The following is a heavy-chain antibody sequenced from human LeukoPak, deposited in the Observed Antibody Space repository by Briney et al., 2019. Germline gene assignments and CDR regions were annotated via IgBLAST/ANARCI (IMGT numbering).Heavy chain of an antibody. V-gene: IGHV1-2*02. D-gene: IGHD4-23*01. Sequence: ASVKVSCKASGYTFTDYYIHWVRQAPGQGPEWMGWVNPNSGGTSYAQKFQGRVTMTRDTSINTVFMELSGLRSNDTAIYYCARERLSPGKGFDYWGQGTLVTVSS. CDR2: VNPNSGGT. CDR1: GYTFTDYY. CDR3: ARERLSPGKGFDY. J-gene: IGHJ4*02.